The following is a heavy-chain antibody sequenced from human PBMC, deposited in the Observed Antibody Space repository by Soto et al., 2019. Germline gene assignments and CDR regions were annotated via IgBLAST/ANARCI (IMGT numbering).Heavy chain of an antibody. CDR3: ARHLFNGNEDYFDY. J-gene: IGHJ4*02. D-gene: IGHD1-1*01. CDR2: ISSSGSTI. CDR1: GFTFSDYY. Sequence: PGGSLRLSCAASGFTFSDYYMSWIRQAPGKGLEWVSYISSSGSTIYYEDSEKGRFTISRDNDKNSLYLQLNSLRAEDTAVYYCARHLFNGNEDYFDYWGQGTRVTVSS. V-gene: IGHV3-11*01.